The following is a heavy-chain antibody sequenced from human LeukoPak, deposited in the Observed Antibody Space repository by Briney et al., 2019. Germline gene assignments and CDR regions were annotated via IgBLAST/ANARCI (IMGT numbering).Heavy chain of an antibody. CDR2: VYHNGHS. CDR1: GGSFSDNY. J-gene: IGHJ5*01. Sequence: PSETLSLTCTVSGGSFSDNYWNWIRHLPGKGLEWIGYVYHNGHSDYNPSLKSRVTISVDTSTNQFSLKMISVTAADTAVYYCASLGYSSGWLDSWGHGSLVIVPS. D-gene: IGHD2-15*01. CDR3: ASLGYSSGWLDS. V-gene: IGHV4-59*01.